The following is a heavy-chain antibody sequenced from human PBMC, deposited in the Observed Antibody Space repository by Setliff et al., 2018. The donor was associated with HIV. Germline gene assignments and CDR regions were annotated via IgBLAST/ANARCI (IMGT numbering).Heavy chain of an antibody. CDR1: GGTFRSHE. D-gene: IGHD3-22*01. J-gene: IGHJ4*02. CDR3: ARIPNHSSGFDY. V-gene: IGHV1-69*13. CDR2: IVPILNTG. Sequence: ASVKVSCKASGGTFRSHEISWVRQAPGQGLEWMGGIVPILNTGNYAPKFQGRVTITADGSTTTAYMELSSLRSEDTAVYYCARIPNHSSGFDYWGQGTPVTVSS.